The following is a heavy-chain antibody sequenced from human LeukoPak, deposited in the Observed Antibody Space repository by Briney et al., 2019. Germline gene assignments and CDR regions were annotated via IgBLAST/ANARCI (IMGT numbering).Heavy chain of an antibody. CDR3: AKSMILIVVALFSDY. CDR1: GFTFSSYA. V-gene: IGHV3-23*01. Sequence: PGGSLRFSCAASGFTFSSYAMSWVRQAPGKGLEWVSAISGSGGSTYYADSVKGRFTISRDNSKNTLYLQMNSLRAEDTAVYYCAKSMILIVVALFSDYWGQGTLVTVSS. CDR2: ISGSGGST. J-gene: IGHJ4*02. D-gene: IGHD3-22*01.